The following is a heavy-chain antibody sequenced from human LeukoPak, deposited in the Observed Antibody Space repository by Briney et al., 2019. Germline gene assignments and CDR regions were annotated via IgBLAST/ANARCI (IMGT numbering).Heavy chain of an antibody. CDR2: IYYSGTT. J-gene: IGHJ4*02. CDR1: GGSIISGSKY. CDR3: ARHLSGTAMAHYFDF. V-gene: IGHV4-39*01. Sequence: SETLSLTCTVSGGSIISGSKYWGWIRQAPGTGLEWIGSIYYSGTTYYNPSLKSRVTISIDMSKNQFSLKLYSVTASDAAIYYCARHLSGTAMAHYFDFWGQGTLVTVSS. D-gene: IGHD5-18*01.